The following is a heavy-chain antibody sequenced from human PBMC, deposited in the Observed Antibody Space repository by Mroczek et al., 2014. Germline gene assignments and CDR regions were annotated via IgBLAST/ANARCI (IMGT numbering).Heavy chain of an antibody. CDR3: ARDRRYCSSTSCLYYYGMDV. CDR1: GFTFSSYW. J-gene: IGHJ6*02. CDR2: IKQDGSEK. D-gene: IGHD2-2*01. V-gene: IGHV3-7*01. Sequence: VQLVQSGEAWSSLGGSLRLSCAASGFTFSSYWMSWVRQAPGKGLEWVANIKQDGSEKYYVDSVKGRFTISRDNAKNSLYLQMNSLRAEDTAVYYCARDRRYCSSTSCLYYYGMDVWGQGTTVTVSS.